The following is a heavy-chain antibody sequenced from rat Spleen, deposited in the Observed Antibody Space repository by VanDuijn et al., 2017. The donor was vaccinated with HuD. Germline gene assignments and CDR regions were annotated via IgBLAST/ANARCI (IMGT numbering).Heavy chain of an antibody. D-gene: IGHD2-2*01. CDR1: GFSFSSNW. V-gene: IGHV5-29*01. CDR3: ARAGYLRDWYFDF. J-gene: IGHJ1*01. CDR2: ISYDDSST. Sequence: EVQLVESGGGLVQPGSPLKLSCAASGFSFSSNWLNWIRQAPGEGLEWIASISYDDSSTYYRASVKGRFTISRDNTKNTLYLQMDNLRSEDTATYFCARAGYLRDWYFDFWGPGTMVTVSS.